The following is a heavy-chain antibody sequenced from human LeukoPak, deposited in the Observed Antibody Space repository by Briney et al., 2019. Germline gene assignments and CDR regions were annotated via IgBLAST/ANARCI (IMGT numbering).Heavy chain of an antibody. CDR1: GGSISSGSYF. V-gene: IGHV4-61*02. D-gene: IGHD3-16*01. J-gene: IGHJ6*03. CDR3: ARERAGSLITFGGVKGYYYYMDV. CDR2: IYTSGST. Sequence: SETLSLTCTVSGGSISSGSYFWSWIRQPAGKGLEWIGRIYTSGSTNYNPSLKSRVTMSVDTSKNQFSLKLSSVTAADTAVYCCARERAGSLITFGGVKGYYYYMDVWGKGTTVTISS.